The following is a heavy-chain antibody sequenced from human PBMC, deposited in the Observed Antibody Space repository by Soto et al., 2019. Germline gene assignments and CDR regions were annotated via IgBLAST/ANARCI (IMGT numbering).Heavy chain of an antibody. J-gene: IGHJ4*02. V-gene: IGHV1-46*01. CDR1: GYTFTSYY. D-gene: IGHD1-26*01. CDR2: INPSGGST. Sequence: QVQLVQSGAEVKKPGASVKVSCKASGYTFTSYYMHWVRQAPGQGLEWMGIINPSGGSTSYAQKFQGRVTMTRDTSTSTVYMELSSLRSEDTAVYYCARGSSHAWEPPTLLDYWGQGTLVTVSS. CDR3: ARGSSHAWEPPTLLDY.